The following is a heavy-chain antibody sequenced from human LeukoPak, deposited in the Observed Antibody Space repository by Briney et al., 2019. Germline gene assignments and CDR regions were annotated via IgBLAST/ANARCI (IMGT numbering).Heavy chain of an antibody. Sequence: PGRSLGLSCAASGFTFNNYAIHWGRQAPGKGLEWVAVVTYDGNNQYYADSVKGRFTVSRDNSRNTENLQMNSLRGEDTAVYYCARAPVRGAVAGVDQWARGTLLTVSS. J-gene: IGHJ4*02. CDR3: ARAPVRGAVAGVDQ. CDR1: GFTFNNYA. V-gene: IGHV3-30-3*01. CDR2: VTYDGNNQ. D-gene: IGHD6-19*01.